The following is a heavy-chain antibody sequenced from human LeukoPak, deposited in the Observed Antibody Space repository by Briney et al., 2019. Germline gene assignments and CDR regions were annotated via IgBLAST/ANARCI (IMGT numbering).Heavy chain of an antibody. D-gene: IGHD2-2*01. CDR1: GGSISSSSYY. V-gene: IGHV4-39*01. J-gene: IGHJ3*02. Sequence: SETLSLTCTVPGGSISSSSYYWGWIREPPGKGLEWIGSIYYSGSTYYNPSLKSRVTISVDTSKNQFSLKLSSVTAADTAVYYCARQSRNDAFDIWGQGTMVTVSS. CDR2: IYYSGST. CDR3: ARQSRNDAFDI.